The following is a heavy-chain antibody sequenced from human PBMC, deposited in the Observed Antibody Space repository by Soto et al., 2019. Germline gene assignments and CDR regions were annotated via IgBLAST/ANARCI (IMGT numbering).Heavy chain of an antibody. CDR2: IYYSGST. D-gene: IGHD2-15*01. Sequence: SETLSPSCTVSGGSISSGDYHWSWIRQPPGKGLEWIGYIYYSGSTYYNPSLKSRVTISVDTSKNQFSLKLSSVTAADTAVYYCARTGYCSGGSCYSGVDWYFDYWGQGTLVTVSS. J-gene: IGHJ4*02. CDR3: ARTGYCSGGSCYSGVDWYFDY. V-gene: IGHV4-30-4*01. CDR1: GGSISSGDYH.